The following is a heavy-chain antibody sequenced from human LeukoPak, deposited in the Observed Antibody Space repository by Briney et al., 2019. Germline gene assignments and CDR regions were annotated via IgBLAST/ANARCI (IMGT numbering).Heavy chain of an antibody. Sequence: SETLSLTCTVSGGSISRTGYYWGWIRQPPGKGLEWIGSIYHTGTTYYSSSLKSRVTTSVDTSKNQFSLKLTSVTAADTAVYFCATELRYFDWLFPNYFDSWGQGTLVTVSS. CDR1: GGSISRTGYY. J-gene: IGHJ4*02. V-gene: IGHV4-39*01. CDR3: ATELRYFDWLFPNYFDS. D-gene: IGHD3-9*01. CDR2: IYHTGTT.